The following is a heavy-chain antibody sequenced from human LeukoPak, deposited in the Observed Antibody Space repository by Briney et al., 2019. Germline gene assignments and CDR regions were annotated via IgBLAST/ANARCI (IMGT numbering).Heavy chain of an antibody. Sequence: GASVKVSCKASGGTFSSYAISWVRQAPGQGLEWMGGIIPIFGTANYAQKFQGRVTITADESTSTAYMELNSLRAEDTAVYYCARASGRNYYYYGMDVWGQGTTVTVSS. CDR1: GGTFSSYA. J-gene: IGHJ6*02. CDR2: IIPIFGTA. CDR3: ARASGRNYYYYGMDV. V-gene: IGHV1-69*13.